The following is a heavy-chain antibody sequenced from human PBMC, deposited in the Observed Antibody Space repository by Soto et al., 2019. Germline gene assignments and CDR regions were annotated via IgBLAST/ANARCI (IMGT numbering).Heavy chain of an antibody. V-gene: IGHV4-34*01. J-gene: IGHJ1*01. CDR2: INHSGST. D-gene: IGHD6-19*01. CDR1: GGSFSGYY. CDR3: ARTYSSGWRRKYSQH. Sequence: ASETLSLTCAVYGGSFSGYYWSWIRQPPGKGLEWIGEINHSGSTNYNPSLKSRVTISVDTSKNQFSLKLSSVTAADTAVYYCARTYSSGWRRKYSQHWGQGTLVTVSS.